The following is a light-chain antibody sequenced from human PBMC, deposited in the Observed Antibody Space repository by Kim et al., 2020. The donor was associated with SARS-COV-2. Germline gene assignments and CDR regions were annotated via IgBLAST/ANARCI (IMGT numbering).Light chain of an antibody. CDR3: CSYEGTVV. CDR1: SSDV. V-gene: IGLV2-23*02. CDR2: EVN. J-gene: IGLJ2*01. Sequence: QSALTQPASVSGSPGQSITISCTGASSDVVSWYQHHPGEAPKLIIFEVNKRPSQLSNRFSCSKSGNKASLKIPGLQAEDEANYYCCSYEGTVVFGGG.